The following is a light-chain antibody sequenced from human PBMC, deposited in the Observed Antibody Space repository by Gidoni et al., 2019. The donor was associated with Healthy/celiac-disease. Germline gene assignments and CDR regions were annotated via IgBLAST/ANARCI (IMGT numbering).Light chain of an antibody. J-gene: IGKJ2*01. V-gene: IGKV3-15*01. CDR3: QQYNNWTPYT. CDR1: QSVSSN. CDR2: CAS. Sequence: EIVMTQSPATLSLSPGERATLTCRASQSVSSNLVWYQQNPGQAPRLLIYCASTRATGIPARFSGSGSGTEFTLTISSLQSEDFAVYYCQQYNNWTPYTFGQGTKLEIK.